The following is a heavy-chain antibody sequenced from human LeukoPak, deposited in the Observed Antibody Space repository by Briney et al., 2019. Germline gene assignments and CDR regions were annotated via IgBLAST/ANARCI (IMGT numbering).Heavy chain of an antibody. D-gene: IGHD6-19*01. V-gene: IGHV1-2*02. CDR2: ITPNSGGT. J-gene: IGHJ4*02. CDR1: GYTFNDYY. CDR3: ARDCLGLAHFDY. Sequence: ASVKVSCKASGYTFNDYYIHWVRQAPGQGLEWMAWITPNSGGTHYAQKFQDRITVTRDTSINTDYMELKRLTSDDTAVYYCARDCLGLAHFDYWGQGTLVTVSS.